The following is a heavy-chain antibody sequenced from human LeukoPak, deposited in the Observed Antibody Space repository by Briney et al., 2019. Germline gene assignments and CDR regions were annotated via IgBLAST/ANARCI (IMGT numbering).Heavy chain of an antibody. D-gene: IGHD4-17*01. CDR2: IYYSGST. CDR3: ARLIYGDYKLDY. V-gene: IGHV4-39*01. CDR1: GGSISSSSYY. J-gene: IGHJ4*02. Sequence: SETLSLTCTVSGGSISSSSYYWDWIRQPPGKGLEWIGSIYYSGSTYYNPSLKSRVTISVDTSKNQFSLKLSSVTAADTAVYYCARLIYGDYKLDYWGQGTLVTVSS.